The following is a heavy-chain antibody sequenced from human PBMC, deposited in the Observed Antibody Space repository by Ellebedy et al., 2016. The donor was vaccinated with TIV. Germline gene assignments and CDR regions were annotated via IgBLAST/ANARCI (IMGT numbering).Heavy chain of an antibody. CDR1: GGSFSGYY. V-gene: IGHV4-34*01. CDR2: INHSGST. Sequence: GSLRLXXAVYGGSFSGYYWSWIRQPPGKGLEWIGEINHSGSTNYNPSLKSRVTISIDTSTSQFSLRLNSVSAADTAIYYCARDHLSTYRSHWFDPWGQGTLVSVSS. CDR3: ARDHLSTYRSHWFDP. D-gene: IGHD4-11*01. J-gene: IGHJ5*02.